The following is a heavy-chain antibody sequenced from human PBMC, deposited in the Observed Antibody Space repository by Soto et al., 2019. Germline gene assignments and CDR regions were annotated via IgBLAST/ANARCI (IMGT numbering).Heavy chain of an antibody. J-gene: IGHJ3*02. CDR2: IKQDGSEK. Sequence: RGSLRLSCAAPEFTFSSYWMSWVRQAPGKGLEWVANIKQDGSEKYYVDSVKGRFTISRDNAKNSLYLQMNSLRAEDTAVYYCAREPYDFWNMVAFDIWGQGTMVTVSS. CDR3: AREPYDFWNMVAFDI. CDR1: EFTFSSYW. D-gene: IGHD3-3*01. V-gene: IGHV3-7*05.